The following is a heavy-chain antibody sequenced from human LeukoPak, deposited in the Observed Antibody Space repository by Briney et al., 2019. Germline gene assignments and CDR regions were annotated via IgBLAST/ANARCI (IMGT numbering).Heavy chain of an antibody. CDR1: GYTFTSYG. Sequence: ASVKVSCKASGYTFTSYGISWVRQAPGQGLEWMGWISAYNGNTNYAQKLQGRVTMTTDTSTSTAYMELRSLRSDDTAVYYCARDPYYDFWSGYWGLNGGYYYYYMDVWGKGTTVTVSS. CDR2: ISAYNGNT. CDR3: ARDPYYDFWSGYWGLNGGYYYYYMDV. V-gene: IGHV1-18*01. J-gene: IGHJ6*03. D-gene: IGHD3-3*01.